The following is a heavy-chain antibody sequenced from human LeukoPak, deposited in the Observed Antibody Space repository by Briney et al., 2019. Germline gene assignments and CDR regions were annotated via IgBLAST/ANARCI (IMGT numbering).Heavy chain of an antibody. J-gene: IGHJ6*02. V-gene: IGHV1-18*04. D-gene: IGHD2-21*02. CDR2: ISAYNGNT. Sequence: GASVKVSCKASGYTFTGYYMHWVRQAPGQGLEWMGWISAYNGNTNYAQKLQGRVTMTTDTSTSTAYMELRSLRSDDTAVYYCARDHFRPGTHAYCGGDCHQVGMDVWGQGTTVTVSS. CDR1: GYTFTGYY. CDR3: ARDHFRPGTHAYCGGDCHQVGMDV.